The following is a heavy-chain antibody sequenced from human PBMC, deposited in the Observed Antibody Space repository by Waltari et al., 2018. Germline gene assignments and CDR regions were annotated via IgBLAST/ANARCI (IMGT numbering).Heavy chain of an antibody. Sequence: QVQLQQWGAGLLKPSETLSLTCAVYGGSFSGYYWSWIRQPPGKGLEWIGEINHIGSTNYNPSLKSRVTISVDTSKNQFSLKLSSVTAADTAVYYCARGFNYGETPPYSYGMDVWGQGTTVTVSS. CDR2: INHIGST. V-gene: IGHV4-34*01. CDR3: ARGFNYGETPPYSYGMDV. D-gene: IGHD4-17*01. J-gene: IGHJ6*02. CDR1: GGSFSGYY.